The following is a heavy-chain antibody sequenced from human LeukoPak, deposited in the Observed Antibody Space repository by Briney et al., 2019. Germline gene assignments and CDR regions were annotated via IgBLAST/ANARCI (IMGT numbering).Heavy chain of an antibody. J-gene: IGHJ4*02. V-gene: IGHV3-15*01. CDR1: GFTFSSAW. CDR2: IKSKTNGGTT. CDR3: TTVGCSSTSCYGDY. D-gene: IGHD2-2*01. Sequence: GGSLRLSCAASGFTFSSAWMRWVRQAPGKGLEWVGRIKSKTNGGTTDYAAPVKGRFTTSRDDSKNTLHLQMNSLKTEDTAVYYCTTVGCSSTSCYGDYWGQGTLVTVSS.